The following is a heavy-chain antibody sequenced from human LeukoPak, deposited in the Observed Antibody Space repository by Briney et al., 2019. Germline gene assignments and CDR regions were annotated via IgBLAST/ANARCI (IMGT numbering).Heavy chain of an antibody. CDR2: INHSRNT. CDR1: GGSFSGYY. J-gene: IGHJ6*03. CDR3: ARDGGPYYYYYMDV. Sequence: SETLSLTCAVYGGSFSGYYWSWIRQPPGKGLEWIGEINHSRNTDYNPSLKSRVTISVDTSKNQFSLKLSSVTAADTAVYYCARDGGPYYYYYMDVWGKGTTVTVSS. D-gene: IGHD2-15*01. V-gene: IGHV4-34*01.